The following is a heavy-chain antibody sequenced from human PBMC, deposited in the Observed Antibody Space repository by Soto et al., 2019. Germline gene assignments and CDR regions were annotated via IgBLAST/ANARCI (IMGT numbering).Heavy chain of an antibody. Sequence: QLQLQESGSGLVKPSQTLSLTCAVSGGSISSGGYSWSWVRQPPGKGLEWIGYIYHSGSTYYNPSLQSRVTTSVDRTKNQFSLKLSSVTAADTAVYYCARGAPVVNDYGGQGTLVTVSS. CDR3: ARGAPVVNDY. D-gene: IGHD3-22*01. V-gene: IGHV4-30-2*01. CDR1: GGSISSGGYS. CDR2: IYHSGST. J-gene: IGHJ4*02.